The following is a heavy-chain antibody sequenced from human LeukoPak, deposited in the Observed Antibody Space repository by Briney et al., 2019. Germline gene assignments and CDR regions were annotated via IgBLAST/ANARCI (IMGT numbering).Heavy chain of an antibody. J-gene: IGHJ4*02. CDR1: GGSFSGYY. Sequence: SETLSLTCAVYGGSFSGYYWSWIRQPPGKGLEWIGEINHSGSTNYNPSLKSRVTISVDTSKNQFSLKLSSVTAADTAVYYCARLTAVRGVIKGKRDYWGQGTLVTVSS. CDR2: INHSGST. D-gene: IGHD3-10*01. CDR3: ARLTAVRGVIKGKRDY. V-gene: IGHV4-34*01.